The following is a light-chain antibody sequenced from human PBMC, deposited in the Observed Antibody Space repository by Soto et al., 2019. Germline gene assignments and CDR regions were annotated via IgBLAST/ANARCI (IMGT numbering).Light chain of an antibody. CDR1: QGISSW. CDR3: QHYNSYSEA. CDR2: AAS. V-gene: IGKV1D-16*01. J-gene: IGKJ1*01. Sequence: DIQRTQYPSSVSSSVGDRVTITCRASQGISSWLAWYQQKPGKAPKLLIYAASSLQSGVPSRFSGSGPGTEFTLTISSLQPDDFATYYCQHYNSYSEAFGQGTKVDI.